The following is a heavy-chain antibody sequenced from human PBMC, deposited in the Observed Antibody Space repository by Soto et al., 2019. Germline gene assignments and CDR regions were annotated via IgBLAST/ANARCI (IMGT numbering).Heavy chain of an antibody. Sequence: SETLSLTCTVSGGSTSSYYWSWIRQPPGKGLEWIAYIYYSGSTKYNPSLKSRVTVSGDTSKNQFSLKLSSVTAADTAVYYCARVITAGGTWWFDPWGQGTLVTSPQ. CDR3: ARVITAGGTWWFDP. J-gene: IGHJ5*02. CDR2: IYYSGST. D-gene: IGHD6-13*01. V-gene: IGHV4-59*01. CDR1: GGSTSSYY.